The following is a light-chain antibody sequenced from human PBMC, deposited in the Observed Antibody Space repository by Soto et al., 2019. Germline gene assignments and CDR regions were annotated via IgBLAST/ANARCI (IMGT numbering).Light chain of an antibody. V-gene: IGLV2-14*01. CDR2: EVS. CDR3: SSFSSSSTLVV. Sequence: QSALTQPASVSGSPGQSITISCTGTSSDVGGYSYVSWYQQHPGKAPKLMISEVSHRPSGVSNRFSGSKSGNTASLTISGIQAEDEADYSCSSFSSSSTLVVFGGGTKLPVL. CDR1: SSDVGGYSY. J-gene: IGLJ2*01.